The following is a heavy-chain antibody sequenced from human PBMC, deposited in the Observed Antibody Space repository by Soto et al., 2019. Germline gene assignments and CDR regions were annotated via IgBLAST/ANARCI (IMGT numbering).Heavy chain of an antibody. J-gene: IGHJ4*02. CDR3: AGSPGIAAAVPLDY. V-gene: IGHV3-33*01. CDR1: GFTFSSYG. CDR2: IWYDGSNK. D-gene: IGHD6-13*01. Sequence: QVQLVESGGGVVQPGRSLRLSCAASGFTFSSYGMHWVRQAPGKGLEWVAVIWYDGSNKYYADSVKGRFTISRDNSKNTLYLQMNSLRAEDTAVYYCAGSPGIAAAVPLDYWGQGTLVTVSS.